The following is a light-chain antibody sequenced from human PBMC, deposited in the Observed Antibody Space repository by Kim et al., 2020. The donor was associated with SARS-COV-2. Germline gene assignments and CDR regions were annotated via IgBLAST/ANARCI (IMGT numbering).Light chain of an antibody. CDR3: QQRSDWPPRVT. CDR1: QSVSTY. CDR2: DTS. J-gene: IGKJ5*01. V-gene: IGKV3-11*01. Sequence: PGDRATLSCRASQSVSTYLAWYQQKPGQAPRLLIHDTSDRATGIPARFSGSGSGTDFTLTISSLEPEDFAVYYCQQRSDWPPRVTFGQGTRLEIK.